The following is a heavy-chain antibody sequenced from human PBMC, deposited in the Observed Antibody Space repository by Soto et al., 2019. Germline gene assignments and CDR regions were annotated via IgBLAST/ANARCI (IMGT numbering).Heavy chain of an antibody. CDR1: GFSLSSYW. D-gene: IGHD4-17*01. CDR2: IKQDGSEK. V-gene: IGHV3-7*01. J-gene: IGHJ3*02. CDR3: ARITNDYGDEDAFDI. Sequence: GGSLRLSCAASGFSLSSYWMSWVRQAPGKGLEWVANIKQDGSEKYYVDSVKGRFTISRDNAKNSLYLQMNSLRAEDTAVYYCARITNDYGDEDAFDIWGQGTMVTVSS.